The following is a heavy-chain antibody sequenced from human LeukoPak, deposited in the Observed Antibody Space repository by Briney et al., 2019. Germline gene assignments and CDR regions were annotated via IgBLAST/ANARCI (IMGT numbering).Heavy chain of an antibody. Sequence: ASVTVSCTASGYTFTIYYMHWVRQAPGQGLEWMGIINPSGGSTSYAQKFQGRVTMTRDTSTSTVYMELSSLRSEDTAVYYCARILGGNGYRPFDYWGQGTLVTVSS. CDR1: GYTFTIYY. CDR2: INPSGGST. CDR3: ARILGGNGYRPFDY. J-gene: IGHJ4*02. V-gene: IGHV1-46*01. D-gene: IGHD2-21*01.